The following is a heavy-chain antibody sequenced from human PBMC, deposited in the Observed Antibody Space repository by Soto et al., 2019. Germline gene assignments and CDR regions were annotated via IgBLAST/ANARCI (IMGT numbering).Heavy chain of an antibody. D-gene: IGHD2-8*01. CDR1: GYTFTGYY. Sequence: ASVKVSCKASGYTFTGYYMHWVRQAPGQGLEWMGWINPNSGGTNYAQKFQGWVTKTRDTSISTAYMELSRLRSDDTAVYYCARGAYCTNGVCYTNWFDPWGQGTLVTVSS. V-gene: IGHV1-2*04. J-gene: IGHJ5*02. CDR3: ARGAYCTNGVCYTNWFDP. CDR2: INPNSGGT.